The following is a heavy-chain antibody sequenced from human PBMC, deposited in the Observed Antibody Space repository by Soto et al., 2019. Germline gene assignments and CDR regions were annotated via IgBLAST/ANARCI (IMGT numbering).Heavy chain of an antibody. Sequence: GGSLRLSCAASGFTFSSYAVHWVRQAPGKGLEWVAVISYDGSNKYYADSVKGRFTISRDNSKNTLYLQMNSLRAEDTAVYYCAREFDTYWGGSGWYGGWYYYYGMDVWGQGTTVTVSS. CDR3: AREFDTYWGGSGWYGGWYYYYGMDV. CDR1: GFTFSSYA. CDR2: ISYDGSNK. J-gene: IGHJ6*02. D-gene: IGHD6-19*01. V-gene: IGHV3-30-3*01.